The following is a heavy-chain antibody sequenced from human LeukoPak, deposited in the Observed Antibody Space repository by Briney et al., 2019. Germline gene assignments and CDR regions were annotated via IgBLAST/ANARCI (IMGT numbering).Heavy chain of an antibody. D-gene: IGHD3-16*01. CDR1: GYTLTELS. J-gene: IGHJ3*01. Sequence: ASVKVSCKVSGYTLTELSTHWVRQAPGKGLEWMGGFDPEDGERIYAQKFQDRVTMTEDTSTDTAYMELRGLRSEDTAMYYCATALRLEALDLWGHGTMVTVSS. V-gene: IGHV1-24*01. CDR2: FDPEDGER. CDR3: ATALRLEALDL.